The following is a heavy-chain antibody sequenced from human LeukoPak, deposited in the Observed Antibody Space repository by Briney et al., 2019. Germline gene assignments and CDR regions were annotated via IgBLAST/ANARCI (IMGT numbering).Heavy chain of an antibody. V-gene: IGHV3-53*01. J-gene: IGHJ4*02. CDR3: AKENGYKTTHFDY. CDR1: GFTISNNY. Sequence: GGSLRLSCAASGFTISNNYMSWVRQAPGKGLEWVSVIYSGGTTSYADSVKARFTISRDNSRNTLYLQMGSLRAEDTALYYCAKENGYKTTHFDYWGQGTLVSVSS. D-gene: IGHD5-24*01. CDR2: IYSGGTT.